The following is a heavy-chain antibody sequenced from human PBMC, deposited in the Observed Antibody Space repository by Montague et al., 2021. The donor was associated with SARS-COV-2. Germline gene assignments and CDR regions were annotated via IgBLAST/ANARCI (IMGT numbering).Heavy chain of an antibody. J-gene: IGHJ6*02. V-gene: IGHV4-59*01. CDR2: IFPRGSA. D-gene: IGHD3-16*01. CDR1: GGSITSFY. Sequence: SETLSLTCTVSGGSITSFYWSWIRQSPGEGLEWIGDIFPRGSANYNPALKSRVTISVDTSQNLIFLQMRSVTAGDTAVYHCARERRPTHGFLAGGVPRDYHYFYAFDVWGQGTTVIVSS. CDR3: ARERRPTHGFLAGGVPRDYHYFYAFDV.